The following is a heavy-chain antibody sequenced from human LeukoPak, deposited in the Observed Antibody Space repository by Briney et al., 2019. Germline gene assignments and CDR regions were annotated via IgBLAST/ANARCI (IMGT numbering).Heavy chain of an antibody. D-gene: IGHD2-2*01. Sequence: GGSLRLSCAASGFTFSSYAMSWVRQAPGEGLEWVSAIGGSGGSTYYADSVKGRLTISRDSSKNTLYLQMNSLRAEDTAVYYCAKDLVWRVVPAYGMDVWGKGTTVTVSS. CDR2: IGGSGGST. V-gene: IGHV3-23*01. CDR3: AKDLVWRVVPAYGMDV. J-gene: IGHJ6*04. CDR1: GFTFSSYA.